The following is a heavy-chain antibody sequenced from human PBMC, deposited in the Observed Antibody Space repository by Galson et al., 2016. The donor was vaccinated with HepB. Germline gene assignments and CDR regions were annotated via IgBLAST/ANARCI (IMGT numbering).Heavy chain of an antibody. D-gene: IGHD6-19*01. V-gene: IGHV3-15*07. CDR1: GFTFTNAW. CDR2: IKSKIDGGTA. CDR3: TTVLSTASMSGWCDWGFDS. J-gene: IGHJ4*02. Sequence: SLRLSCAASGFTFTNAWMNWVRQAPGKGLEWVGRIKSKIDGGTADYAAPVKGRFTISGDDSKNTLYLQMTSLKTEDTAVYYCTTVLSTASMSGWCDWGFDSWGQGTLVTVSS.